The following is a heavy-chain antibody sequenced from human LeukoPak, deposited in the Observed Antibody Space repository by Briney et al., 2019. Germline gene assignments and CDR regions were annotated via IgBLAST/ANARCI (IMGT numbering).Heavy chain of an antibody. D-gene: IGHD2-21*02. V-gene: IGHV1-2*02. J-gene: IGHJ4*02. Sequence: GSSVKVSCKASGYTFTGYYMHWVRQAPGQGLEWMGWINPNSGGTNYAQKFQGRVTMTRDTSISTAYMELSRLRSDDSAVYYCARDITYRCGGDCYPTSGLIDYWGQGTLVTVSS. CDR1: GYTFTGYY. CDR2: INPNSGGT. CDR3: ARDITYRCGGDCYPTSGLIDY.